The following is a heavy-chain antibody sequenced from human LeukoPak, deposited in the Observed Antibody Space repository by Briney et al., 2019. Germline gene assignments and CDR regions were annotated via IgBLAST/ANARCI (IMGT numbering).Heavy chain of an antibody. V-gene: IGHV1-69-2*01. CDR1: GYTFTDYY. J-gene: IGHJ4*02. CDR3: VTDAVATAEYYFDY. CDR2: VDPEDGET. D-gene: IGHD5-12*01. Sequence: ASVKISCKVSGYTFTDYYMHWVPHAPGKGLEWMGLVDPEDGETIYAEKFQGRVTITADTSTDTAYMELSSLRSEDTVVYYCVTDAVATAEYYFDYWGQETLVTVSS.